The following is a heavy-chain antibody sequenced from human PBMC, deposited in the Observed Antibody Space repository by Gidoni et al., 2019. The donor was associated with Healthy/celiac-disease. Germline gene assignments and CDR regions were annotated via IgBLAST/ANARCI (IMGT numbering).Heavy chain of an antibody. CDR3: AAHGKFVAAAGTGYYYYMDV. V-gene: IGHV1-69*01. D-gene: IGHD6-13*01. CDR1: GGTFSSYA. J-gene: IGHJ6*03. Sequence: QVQLVQSGAEVKKPGSSVKVSCKASGGTFSSYAISWVRQAPGQGLEWMGGIIPIFGTANYAQKFQGRVTITADESTSTAYMELSSLRSEDTAVYYCAAHGKFVAAAGTGYYYYMDVWGKGTTVTVSS. CDR2: IIPIFGTA.